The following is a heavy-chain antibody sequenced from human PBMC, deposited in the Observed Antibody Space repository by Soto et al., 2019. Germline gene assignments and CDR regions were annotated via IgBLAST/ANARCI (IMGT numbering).Heavy chain of an antibody. D-gene: IGHD6-13*01. CDR2: ITGSGGDT. CDR3: AKAAGSSWGTEHFQH. Sequence: GGSLRLSCAASGFTFSSYAMSWVRQAPGKGLEWVSLITGSGGDTYYADSVKARFTISSDNSRNTLYLQMNSLRAEDPAVYYCAKAAGSSWGTEHFQHWGQGTLVTVSS. V-gene: IGHV3-23*01. J-gene: IGHJ1*01. CDR1: GFTFSSYA.